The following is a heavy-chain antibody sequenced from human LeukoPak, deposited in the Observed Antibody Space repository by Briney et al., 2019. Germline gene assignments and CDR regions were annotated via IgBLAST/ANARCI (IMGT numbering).Heavy chain of an antibody. CDR1: GYTFTSYY. Sequence: GASVKVSCKASGYTFTSYYMHWVRQAPGQGLEWMGWINPNNGGTNYAQKFQGRVTMTRDTSINTAYMEVIRLRSDDTAVYYCASTGQQLVDGDWFDPWGQGTLVTVSS. D-gene: IGHD6-13*01. J-gene: IGHJ5*02. CDR2: INPNNGGT. CDR3: ASTGQQLVDGDWFDP. V-gene: IGHV1-2*02.